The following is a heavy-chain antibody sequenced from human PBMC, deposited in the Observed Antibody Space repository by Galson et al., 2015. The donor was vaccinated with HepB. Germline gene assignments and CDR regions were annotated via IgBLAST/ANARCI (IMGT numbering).Heavy chain of an antibody. CDR1: GDSISYNY. CDR2: IHHSGPT. CDR3: ASGSFSVFDY. D-gene: IGHD1-14*01. J-gene: IGHJ4*02. V-gene: IGHV4-59*01. Sequence: LSLTCTVFGDSISYNYWSWIRQPPGKGLEWIGYIHHSGPTNYNPSLKSRVTISIDTSKNHFSLRLTSVTAADTAVYFCASGSFSVFDYWGQGALVTVSS.